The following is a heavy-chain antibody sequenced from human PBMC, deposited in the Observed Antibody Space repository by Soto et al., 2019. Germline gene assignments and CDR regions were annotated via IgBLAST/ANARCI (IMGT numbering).Heavy chain of an antibody. V-gene: IGHV3-23*01. CDR1: GFSFSTYP. J-gene: IGHJ6*02. Sequence: GGSLRLSCAASGFSFSTYPMVWVRQAPGKRLEAVSSISGSGDKTYYKDSVKGRFTISRDNSKNTVDLQMNSLRPEDTAVYYCAKILSTVTTYYYGMDAWGQGTTVTVSS. CDR3: AKILSTVTTYYYGMDA. CDR2: ISGSGDKT. D-gene: IGHD4-17*01.